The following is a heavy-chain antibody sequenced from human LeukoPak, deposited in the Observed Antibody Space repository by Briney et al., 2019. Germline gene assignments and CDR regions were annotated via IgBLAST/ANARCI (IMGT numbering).Heavy chain of an antibody. CDR3: ARVYYDSSGYYYGGYFDY. CDR1: GGTFSSYA. V-gene: IGHV1-69*05. Sequence: SVKVSCKASGGTFSSYAISWVRLAPGQGLERMGGIIPIFGTANYAQKFQGRVTITTDESTSTAYMELSSLRSEDTAVYYCARVYYDSSGYYYGGYFDYWGQGTLVTVSS. CDR2: IIPIFGTA. J-gene: IGHJ4*02. D-gene: IGHD3-22*01.